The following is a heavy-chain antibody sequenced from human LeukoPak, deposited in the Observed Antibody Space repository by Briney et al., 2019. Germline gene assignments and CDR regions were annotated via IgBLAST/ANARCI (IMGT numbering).Heavy chain of an antibody. CDR1: GGSISSGDYY. J-gene: IGHJ6*03. D-gene: IGHD5-12*01. CDR2: IYYSGST. V-gene: IGHV4-30-4*08. CDR3: ARVRGSYYYYYYMDV. Sequence: SETLSLTCTVSGGSISSGDYYWSWIRQPPGKGLEWIGYIYYSGSTYYNLSLKSRVTISVDTSKNQFSLKLSSVTAADTAVYYCARVRGSYYYYYYMDVWGKGTTVTVSS.